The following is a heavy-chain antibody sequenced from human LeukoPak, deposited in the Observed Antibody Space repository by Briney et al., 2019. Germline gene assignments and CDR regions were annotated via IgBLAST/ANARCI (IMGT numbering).Heavy chain of an antibody. D-gene: IGHD3-10*01. V-gene: IGHV5-51*01. CDR2: IYPGDSDT. Sequence: GESLKICCKGSGYSFTSYWIGWVRQMPGKGLEWMGIIYPGDSDTRYSPSFQGQVTISADKSISTAYLQWSSLKASDTAMYYCARQGYHGSGSYYYWFDPWGQGTLVTVSS. J-gene: IGHJ5*02. CDR1: GYSFTSYW. CDR3: ARQGYHGSGSYYYWFDP.